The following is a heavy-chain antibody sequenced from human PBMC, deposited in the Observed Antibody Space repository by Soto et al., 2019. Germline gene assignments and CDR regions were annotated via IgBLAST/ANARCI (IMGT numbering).Heavy chain of an antibody. CDR3: TEGSCSGGRCQWDDAFDF. J-gene: IGHJ3*01. CDR2: IKSKTAGGTT. D-gene: IGHD2-15*01. Sequence: GGSLRLSCAASGFTFSNAWMTWVRQAPGKGLEWVGRIKSKTAGGTTDYAAPVKGRFTISRDDSKNTVFLQMNSLKTEDTAVYYCTEGSCSGGRCQWDDAFDFWGQGTMVTVSS. V-gene: IGHV3-15*01. CDR1: GFTFSNAW.